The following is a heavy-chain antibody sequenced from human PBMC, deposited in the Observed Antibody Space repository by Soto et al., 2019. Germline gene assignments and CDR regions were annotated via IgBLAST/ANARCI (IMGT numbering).Heavy chain of an antibody. CDR2: IYYSGST. CDR1: GGSVSSGSYY. J-gene: IGHJ6*02. V-gene: IGHV4-61*01. D-gene: IGHD6-19*01. CDR3: ARVAAVAGYYYYGMDV. Sequence: SETLSLTCTVSGGSVSSGSYYWSWIRQPPGKGLEWIGYIYYSGSTNYNPSLKSRVTISVDTSKNQFSLKLSSVTAADTAVYYCARVAAVAGYYYYGMDVWGQGTTVTVSS.